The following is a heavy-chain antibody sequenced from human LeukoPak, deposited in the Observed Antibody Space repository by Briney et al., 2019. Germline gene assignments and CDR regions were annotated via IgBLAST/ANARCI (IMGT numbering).Heavy chain of an antibody. D-gene: IGHD6-13*01. CDR1: GGSVSSGSYY. CDR2: IYYSGST. Sequence: SETLSLTCTVSGGSVSSGSYYWSWIRQPPGKGLEWIGYIYYSGSTNYSPSLKSRVTISVDTSKNQFSLKLSSVTAADTAVYYCARAYSSSWYPFDYWGQGTLVTVSS. J-gene: IGHJ4*02. V-gene: IGHV4-61*01. CDR3: ARAYSSSWYPFDY.